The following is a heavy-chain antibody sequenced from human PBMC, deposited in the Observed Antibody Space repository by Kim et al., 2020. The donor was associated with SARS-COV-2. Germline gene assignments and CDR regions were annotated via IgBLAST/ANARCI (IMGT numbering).Heavy chain of an antibody. J-gene: IGHJ4*02. Sequence: NPTLKSRVTISVDTSKNQFSLKLSSVTAADTAVYYCARGFDIVATSALDYWGQGTLVTVSS. D-gene: IGHD5-12*01. CDR3: ARGFDIVATSALDY. V-gene: IGHV4-34*01.